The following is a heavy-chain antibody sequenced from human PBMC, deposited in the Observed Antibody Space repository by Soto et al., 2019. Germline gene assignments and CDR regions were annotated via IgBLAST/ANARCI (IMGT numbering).Heavy chain of an antibody. V-gene: IGHV2-5*02. CDR3: AHRVLRTVFGLVTTTAIFFDC. Sequence: QITLNESGPTVVRPTETLTLTCRFSGFSLTTSGVGVGWIRQSPGKAPEWLALIYWDDDKRYSASLKSRLTITKDTSKNRVVLTVSDLDPTDTATYYCAHRVLRTVFGLVTTTAIFFDCWGPGTPVAVSS. CDR2: IYWDDDK. D-gene: IGHD3-3*01. J-gene: IGHJ4*02. CDR1: GFSLTTSGVG.